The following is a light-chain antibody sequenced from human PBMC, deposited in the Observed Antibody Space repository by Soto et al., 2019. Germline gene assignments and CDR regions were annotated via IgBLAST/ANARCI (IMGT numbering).Light chain of an antibody. J-gene: IGKJ2*01. CDR3: QHYGSSPPDT. CDR1: QSVSSNY. CDR2: GTF. Sequence: EIVVTQSPGTLSLSLGERATLSCRASQSVSSNYVAWYQQKPGQAPRLLIYGTFRRAAGIPDRFSASGSGTDFSLTISRLEPEDFAVYYCQHYGSSPPDTFSQGTKVEIK. V-gene: IGKV3-20*01.